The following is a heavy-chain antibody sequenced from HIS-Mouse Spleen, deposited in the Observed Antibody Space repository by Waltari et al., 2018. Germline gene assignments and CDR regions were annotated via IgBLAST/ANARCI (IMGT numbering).Heavy chain of an antibody. V-gene: IGHV4-39*07. CDR1: GGSISSSSYY. J-gene: IGHJ2*01. D-gene: IGHD6-13*01. CDR3: AREIPYSSSWYDWYFDL. Sequence: QLQLQESGPGLVKPSEPLSLTCTVSGGSISSSSYYWGWHRQPHGKVLKWIGSIYYSGRTNNNPAIQSRVTISGDTTKNQFSLKLSSVTAADTAVYYCAREIPYSSSWYDWYFDLWGRGTLVTVSS. CDR2: IYYSGRT.